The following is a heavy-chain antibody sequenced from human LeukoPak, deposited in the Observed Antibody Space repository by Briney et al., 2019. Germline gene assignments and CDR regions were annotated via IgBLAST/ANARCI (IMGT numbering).Heavy chain of an antibody. CDR2: IKSKTDGGTT. D-gene: IGHD5-12*01. CDR1: GFAFSNAW. CDR3: TTGGYGGQFDY. J-gene: IGHJ4*02. V-gene: IGHV3-15*01. Sequence: PGGSLRLSCAASGFAFSNAWMSWVRQAPGKGLEWVGRIKSKTDGGTTDYAAPVKGRLTISRDDSKNTLYLQMNSLKTKDTAVYYCTTGGYGGQFDYWGQGTLVTVSS.